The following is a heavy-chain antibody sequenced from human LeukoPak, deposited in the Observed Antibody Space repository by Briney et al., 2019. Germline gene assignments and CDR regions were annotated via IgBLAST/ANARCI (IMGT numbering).Heavy chain of an antibody. V-gene: IGHV1-8*01. Sequence: GASVKVSCKASVYTFPSYDIHWVRQATGQGREWMGWMNPNRWNTGYAQKFEGRVTITRTTYISTAYMELNSLRSEDTAVYYCARGRGRWFGELSNDYWGQGTLVTVSS. CDR3: ARGRGRWFGELSNDY. CDR2: MNPNRWNT. D-gene: IGHD3-10*01. J-gene: IGHJ4*02. CDR1: VYTFPSYD.